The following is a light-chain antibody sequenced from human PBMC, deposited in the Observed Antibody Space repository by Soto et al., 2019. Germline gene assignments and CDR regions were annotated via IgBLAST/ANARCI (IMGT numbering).Light chain of an antibody. Sequence: DIQMTQPPSSLSASVGDRVTITCRASQSISSYLNWYQQKPGKAPKLLIYAASSLHSGVPSRFTGSGSGTDFALTFSSLQPEDFGTYYCQQPHSRPPTFAPGTKVDIK. CDR2: AAS. CDR1: QSISSY. J-gene: IGKJ3*01. CDR3: QQPHSRPPT. V-gene: IGKV1-39*01.